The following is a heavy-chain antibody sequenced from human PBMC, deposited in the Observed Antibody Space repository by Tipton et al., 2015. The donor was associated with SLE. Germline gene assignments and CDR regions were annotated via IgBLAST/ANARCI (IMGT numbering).Heavy chain of an antibody. J-gene: IGHJ3*02. CDR3: AIPTTQHCSGGGCYRHDAFDI. Sequence: LRLSCTVSGGSISSYSWSWIRQPPGKGLEWIGYIYFSGTTNYNPSLKSRVTISVDTSKNQFSLKLNSVTAADTAVYYCAIPTTQHCSGGGCYRHDAFDIWGQGTMVTVSS. CDR2: IYFSGTT. V-gene: IGHV4-4*08. D-gene: IGHD2-15*01. CDR1: GGSISSYS.